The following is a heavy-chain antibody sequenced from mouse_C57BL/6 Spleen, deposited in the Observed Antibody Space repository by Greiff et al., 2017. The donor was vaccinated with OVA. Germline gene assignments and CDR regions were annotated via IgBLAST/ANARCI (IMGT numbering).Heavy chain of an antibody. CDR3: GRNDYDEGFFDY. CDR2: ISAGGSYT. J-gene: IGHJ2*01. D-gene: IGHD2-4*01. Sequence: EVQLVESGGGLVKPGGSLKLSCAASGFTFSSYAMSWVRQTPEKRLEWVATISAGGSYTYYPDNVKGRFTISRDNAKNNLYLQMSHLKSEDTAVYYYGRNDYDEGFFDYWGQGTTLTVSS. CDR1: GFTFSSYA. V-gene: IGHV5-4*01.